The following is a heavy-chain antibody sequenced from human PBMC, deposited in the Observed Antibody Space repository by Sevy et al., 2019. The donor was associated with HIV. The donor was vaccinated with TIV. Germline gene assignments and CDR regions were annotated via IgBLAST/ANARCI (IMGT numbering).Heavy chain of an antibody. Sequence: GGSLRLSCAASGFTFDDYTMHWVRQVPGKGLEWVSLISWDGSQKSYAESVKGRFTISRDNSKDSLYLQMNSLRTEDTALYYCARLEGIYGDFDDYWGQGTLVTVSS. CDR3: ARLEGIYGDFDDY. D-gene: IGHD4-17*01. J-gene: IGHJ4*02. CDR1: GFTFDDYT. V-gene: IGHV3-43*01. CDR2: ISWDGSQK.